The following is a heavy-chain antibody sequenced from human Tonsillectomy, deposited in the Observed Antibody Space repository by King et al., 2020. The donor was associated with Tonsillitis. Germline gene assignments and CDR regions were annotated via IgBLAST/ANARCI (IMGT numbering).Heavy chain of an antibody. CDR1: GYSFSSYW. J-gene: IGHJ4*02. CDR3: ARNSGSPLSPIDY. D-gene: IGHD1-26*01. Sequence: QLVQSGAEVKKPGESLKISCKGSGYSFSSYWIGWIRQPAGKGLEWIGRIYTSGSTNYNPSLKSRVTMSVDTSKNQFSLKLSSVTAADTAVYYCARNSGSPLSPIDYWGQGTLVTVSS. CDR2: IYTSGST. V-gene: IGHV4-4*07.